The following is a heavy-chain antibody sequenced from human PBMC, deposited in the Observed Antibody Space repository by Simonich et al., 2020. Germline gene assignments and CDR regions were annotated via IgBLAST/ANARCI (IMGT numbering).Heavy chain of an antibody. Sequence: QVQLQQWGAGLLKPSETLSLTCAVYGGSFSGYYWSWIRQPPGKGLEWIGEINHSGSTNYNPSLKSRVTISVDKSKNQFSLKLSSVTAADTAVYYCARSQYSSSWYLIDYWGQGTLVTVSS. CDR1: GGSFSGYY. V-gene: IGHV4-34*01. D-gene: IGHD6-13*01. J-gene: IGHJ4*02. CDR2: INHSGST. CDR3: ARSQYSSSWYLIDY.